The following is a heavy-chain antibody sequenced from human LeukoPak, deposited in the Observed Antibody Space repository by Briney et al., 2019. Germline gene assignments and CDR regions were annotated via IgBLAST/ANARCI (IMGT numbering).Heavy chain of an antibody. V-gene: IGHV4-39*07. J-gene: IGHJ5*02. CDR2: IYSSGST. CDR3: ARGLGGCSSTSCYGWRGNWFDP. D-gene: IGHD2-2*01. CDR1: GVSISSSSYY. Sequence: PSETLSLTCNVSGVSISSSSYYWGWIRQPPGKGLEWIGSIYSSGSTYYNSSLKSRVTISIDTSKNQVSLKMSSVTAADTAVYYCARGLGGCSSTSCYGWRGNWFDPWGQGTLVTVSS.